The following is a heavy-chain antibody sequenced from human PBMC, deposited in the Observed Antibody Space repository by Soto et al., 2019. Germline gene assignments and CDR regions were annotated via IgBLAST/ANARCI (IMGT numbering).Heavy chain of an antibody. J-gene: IGHJ4*02. CDR1: GFSFGDYY. D-gene: IGHD6-19*01. CDR3: ARTGGSGWFDTNDY. CDR2: ISSISGYT. Sequence: PGGSLRLSCAASGFSFGDYYMSWIRQAPGKGLEWISYISSISGYTKYADSVKGRFTISGDNAKNSLYLQMNSLRVEDTAVYYCARTGGSGWFDTNDYWGQGTLVTVSS. V-gene: IGHV3-11*06.